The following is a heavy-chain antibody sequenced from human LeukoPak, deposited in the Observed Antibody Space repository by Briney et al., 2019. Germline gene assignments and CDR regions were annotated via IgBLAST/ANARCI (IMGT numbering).Heavy chain of an antibody. J-gene: IGHJ4*02. D-gene: IGHD1-14*01. CDR2: IGPTGSDR. CDR1: GLTFSTSG. V-gene: IGHV3-21*06. Sequence: PGGSLRLSCTASGLTFSTSGFNWVRQAPGKGLEWVASIGPTGSDRYHADSIKGRFTISIDNANNFLYLQVNSLRAEDTAVYYCATETNGRHYDYWGQGTLLTVSS. CDR3: ATETNGRHYDY.